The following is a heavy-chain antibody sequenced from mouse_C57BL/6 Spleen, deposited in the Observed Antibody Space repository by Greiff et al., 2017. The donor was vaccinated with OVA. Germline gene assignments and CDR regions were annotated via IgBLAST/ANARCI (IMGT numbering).Heavy chain of an antibody. D-gene: IGHD2-2*01. CDR3: ARRRLPHYAMDY. Sequence: EVQLQESGGGLVKPGGSLKLSCAASGFTFSDYGMHWVRQAPEKGLEWVAYISSGSSPIYYADTVKGRFTISRDNAKNTLFLQMTSLRSEDTAMYYCARRRLPHYAMDYWGQGTAVTVSS. CDR2: ISSGSSPI. CDR1: GFTFSDYG. V-gene: IGHV5-17*01. J-gene: IGHJ4*01.